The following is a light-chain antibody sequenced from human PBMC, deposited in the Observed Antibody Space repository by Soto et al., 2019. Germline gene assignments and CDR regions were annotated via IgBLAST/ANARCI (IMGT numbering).Light chain of an antibody. CDR2: WGS. CDR3: MHGLQCPWT. CDR1: RNLLHSDGKTY. Sequence: DIVMTQSPLSLPVTPGEAASMSCRSDRNLLHSDGKTYLHWYVQRPGQSPQLLISWGSVRAAGVPARFRGTGSGSFFTLTISRVETEDAGIYFCMHGLQCPWTFGQGTKVEI. J-gene: IGKJ1*01. V-gene: IGKV2-28*01.